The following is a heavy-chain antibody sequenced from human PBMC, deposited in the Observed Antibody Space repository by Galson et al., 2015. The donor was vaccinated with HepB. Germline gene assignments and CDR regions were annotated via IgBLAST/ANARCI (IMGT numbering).Heavy chain of an antibody. V-gene: IGHV1-18*04. CDR2: ISAYNGNT. CDR1: GYIFTTYG. J-gene: IGHJ4*02. Sequence: SVKVSCKASGYIFTTYGISWVRQAPGQGLEWMGWISAYNGNTNYAQKLQGRVTMTTDTSTSTAYMELRSLRSDDTAVYYCARDESELGDAIWSGEAIFDCWGQGTLVTVSS. D-gene: IGHD3-10*01. CDR3: ARDESELGDAIWSGEAIFDC.